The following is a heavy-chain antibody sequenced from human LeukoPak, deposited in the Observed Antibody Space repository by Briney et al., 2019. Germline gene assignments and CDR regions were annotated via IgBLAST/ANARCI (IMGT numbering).Heavy chain of an antibody. CDR2: IYYSGST. CDR1: GGSISSYY. Sequence: SETLSLTCTVSGGSISSYYWSWIRQPPGKGLEWIGYIYYSGSTNYNPSLKSRVTISVDTSKNQFSLKLSSVTAADTAVYYCARGGAFDPDYFDYWGQGTLVTVSS. V-gene: IGHV4-59*12. J-gene: IGHJ4*02. D-gene: IGHD2/OR15-2a*01. CDR3: ARGGAFDPDYFDY.